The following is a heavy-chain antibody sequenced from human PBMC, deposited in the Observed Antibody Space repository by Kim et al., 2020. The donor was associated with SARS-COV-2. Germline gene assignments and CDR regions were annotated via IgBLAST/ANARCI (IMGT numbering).Heavy chain of an antibody. J-gene: IGHJ5*02. V-gene: IGHV4-39*06. CDR3: ARNIQPRSLSGHGGRFDP. CDR1: GGSISSSIHY. CDR2: INHSGST. D-gene: IGHD2-15*01. Sequence: SETLSLTCTVSGGSISSSIHYWAWIRQPPGKGLEWIASINHSGSTSHNPSLKSRVTISVDTSKNQFTLKLSSVTAADTALYYCARNIQPRSLSGHGGRFDPWGQGTLVTVSS.